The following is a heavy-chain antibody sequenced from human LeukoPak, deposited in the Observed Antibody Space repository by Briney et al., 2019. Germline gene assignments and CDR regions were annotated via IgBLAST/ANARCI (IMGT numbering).Heavy chain of an antibody. D-gene: IGHD5-12*01. V-gene: IGHV3-7*01. Sequence: GGSLRLSCAASGFTFSSNWMGWVRQAPGKGLEWVANIKQDGSEKYYVDSVEGRFTISRDNAKNSQYLQVNSLRAEDTAVYYCARENSGYDLDYWGQGTLVTVSS. CDR3: ARENSGYDLDY. CDR1: GFTFSSNW. CDR2: IKQDGSEK. J-gene: IGHJ4*02.